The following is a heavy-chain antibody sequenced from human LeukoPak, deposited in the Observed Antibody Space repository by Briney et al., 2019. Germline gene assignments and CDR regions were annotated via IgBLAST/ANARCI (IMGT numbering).Heavy chain of an antibody. CDR1: GFTFISYG. Sequence: GGSLRLSCAASGFTFISYGMHWVRQAPGKGLEWVANIKQDGSKKSYVDSVKGRFTISRDNAKNSLYLQMNSLRAEDTAIYYCTRVGYIDEGIDYWGQGTLVTVSS. CDR3: TRVGYIDEGIDY. V-gene: IGHV3-7*04. CDR2: IKQDGSKK. J-gene: IGHJ4*02. D-gene: IGHD5-24*01.